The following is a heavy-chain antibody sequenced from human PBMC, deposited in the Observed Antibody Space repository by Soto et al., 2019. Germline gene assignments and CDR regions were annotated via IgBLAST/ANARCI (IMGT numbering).Heavy chain of an antibody. CDR3: ARASTYYYDSSGYLGIDY. J-gene: IGHJ4*02. V-gene: IGHV3-33*01. CDR1: GFTFSSYG. D-gene: IGHD3-22*01. CDR2: IWYGGSNK. Sequence: QVQLVESGGGVVQPGRSLRLSCAASGFTFSSYGMHWVRQAPGKGLEWVAVIWYGGSNKYYADSVKGRFTISRDNSKNTLYLQMNSLRAEDTAVYYCARASTYYYDSSGYLGIDYWGQGTLVTVSS.